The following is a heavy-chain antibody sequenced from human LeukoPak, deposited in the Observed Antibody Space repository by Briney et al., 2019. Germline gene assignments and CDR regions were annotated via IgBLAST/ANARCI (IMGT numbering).Heavy chain of an antibody. CDR3: ARVPGDSGYFDY. Sequence: PGRSLRLSCAVSGLTFSNYWMGWVRQAPGKGLEWVASIKRDGSEKYYVDSVKGRFGISRDNAKNSLYLQMNSLRAEDTAMHYCARVPGDSGYFDYWGQGILVTVSS. D-gene: IGHD3-22*01. CDR1: GLTFSNYW. V-gene: IGHV3-7*03. J-gene: IGHJ4*02. CDR2: IKRDGSEK.